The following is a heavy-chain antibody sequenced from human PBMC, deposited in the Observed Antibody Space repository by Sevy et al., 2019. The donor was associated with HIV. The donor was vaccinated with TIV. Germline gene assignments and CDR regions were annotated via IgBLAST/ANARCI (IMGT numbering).Heavy chain of an antibody. V-gene: IGHV1-2*06. J-gene: IGHJ4*02. Sequence: ASVKVSCKASGYTFTGYYMHWVRQAPGQGLEWMGRINPNRGGTNYAQKFQGRVTMTRDTSISTAYMELSRLRSDDTAVYYCAREGSSGYYYIYWGQGTLVTVSS. CDR2: INPNRGGT. D-gene: IGHD3-22*01. CDR3: AREGSSGYYYIY. CDR1: GYTFTGYY.